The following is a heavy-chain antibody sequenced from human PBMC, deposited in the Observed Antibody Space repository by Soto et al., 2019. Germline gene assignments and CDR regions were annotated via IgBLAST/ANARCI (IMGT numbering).Heavy chain of an antibody. D-gene: IGHD6-19*01. CDR3: AKERNSGWFYFDS. CDR1: GFTFSSYG. J-gene: IGHJ4*02. CDR2: ISDDGTKK. Sequence: AGGSLRLSCVASGFTFSSYGMHWVRQAPVKGLEWVAAISDDGTKKYYADSVKGRFTISRDNSQNTLYLQMFSLGDEDTAIYYCAKERNSGWFYFDSWGQGALVTVSS. V-gene: IGHV3-30*18.